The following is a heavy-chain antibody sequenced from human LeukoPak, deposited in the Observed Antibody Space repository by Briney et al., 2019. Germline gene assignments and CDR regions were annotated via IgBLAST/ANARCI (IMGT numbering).Heavy chain of an antibody. J-gene: IGHJ5*02. D-gene: IGHD2-2*02. CDR1: GYSFTSYW. CDR3: ARQFVVVPAAIDQNWFDP. CDR2: IYPGDSDT. Sequence: GESLKISCKGSGYSFTSYWIGWVRQMPGKGLEWMGIIYPGDSDTRYSPSFQGQVTISADKSISTAYLQWSSLKAPDTAMYYCARQFVVVPAAIDQNWFDPWGQGTLVTVSS. V-gene: IGHV5-51*01.